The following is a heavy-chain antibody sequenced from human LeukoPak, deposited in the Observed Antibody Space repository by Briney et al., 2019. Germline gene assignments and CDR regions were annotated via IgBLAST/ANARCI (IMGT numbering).Heavy chain of an antibody. J-gene: IGHJ4*02. D-gene: IGHD5-12*01. CDR3: AGGRRRGYSGYLDY. Sequence: GGSLRLSCAASGFTFSSYSMSWIRQAPGKGLEWVSYISSSGSTIYYADSAKGRFTISRDNAKNSLYLQMNSLRAEDTAVYYCAGGRRRGYSGYLDYWGQGTLVTVSS. CDR2: ISSSGSTI. V-gene: IGHV3-48*04. CDR1: GFTFSSYS.